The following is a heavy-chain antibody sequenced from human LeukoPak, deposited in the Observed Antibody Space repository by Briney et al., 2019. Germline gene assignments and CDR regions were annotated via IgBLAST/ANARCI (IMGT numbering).Heavy chain of an antibody. Sequence: GGSLRLSCAASGFTFSNYWMSWVRQTPGKGLEWVANIKEDGSEKYYVDSVKGRFTISRDNARNSLYLQMNSLRAEDTAVYYCASGRQLGYWGQGTLVTVSS. D-gene: IGHD6-13*01. CDR3: ASGRQLGY. CDR2: IKEDGSEK. J-gene: IGHJ4*02. V-gene: IGHV3-7*01. CDR1: GFTFSNYW.